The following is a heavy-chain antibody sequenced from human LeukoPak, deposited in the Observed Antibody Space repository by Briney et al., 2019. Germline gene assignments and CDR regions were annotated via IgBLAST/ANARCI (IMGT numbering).Heavy chain of an antibody. CDR1: GFTFSSYS. J-gene: IGHJ4*02. CDR3: ARDRLDLYSFDY. CDR2: ISSSSSYI. V-gene: IGHV3-21*01. D-gene: IGHD2/OR15-2a*01. Sequence: PGGSLRLSCAASGFTFSSYSMNWVRQAPGKGLEWVSSISSSSSYIYYADSVKGRFTISRDNAKNSLYLQMNSLRAEDTAVYYCARDRLDLYSFDYWGQGTLVTVSS.